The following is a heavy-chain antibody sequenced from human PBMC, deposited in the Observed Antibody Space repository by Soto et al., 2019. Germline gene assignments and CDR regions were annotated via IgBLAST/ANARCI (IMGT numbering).Heavy chain of an antibody. CDR2: LLRPGRST. D-gene: IGHD5-12*01. J-gene: IGHJ4*02. Sequence: GGSLILSCAASGFMFSDYAMTWARQAPGKELEWVSGLLRPGRSTYYADSVKGRFTISGDTSANTVYLQMDSLRAEDTAVYYCANDAIAKEGIWIMASWGQGNLV. CDR1: GFMFSDYA. V-gene: IGHV3-23*01. CDR3: ANDAIAKEGIWIMAS.